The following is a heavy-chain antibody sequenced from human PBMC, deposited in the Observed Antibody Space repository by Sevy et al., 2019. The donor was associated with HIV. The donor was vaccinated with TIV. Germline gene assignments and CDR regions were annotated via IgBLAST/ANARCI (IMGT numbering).Heavy chain of an antibody. J-gene: IGHJ3*02. CDR3: ARSWGIVRAPGAFDI. CDR2: ISAYNGNT. CDR1: GYTFTSYG. D-gene: IGHD1-26*01. Sequence: ASVKVSCKASGYTFTSYGISWVRQAPGQGLEWMGWISAYNGNTNYAQTLQGRVTMTTDTSTSTAYMELRSLRSDDTAVDYCARSWGIVRAPGAFDIWGQGTMVTVSS. V-gene: IGHV1-18*01.